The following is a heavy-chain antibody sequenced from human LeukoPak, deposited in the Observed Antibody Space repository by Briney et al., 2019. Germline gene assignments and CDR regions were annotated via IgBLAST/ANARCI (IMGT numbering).Heavy chain of an antibody. V-gene: IGHV1-2*02. J-gene: IGHJ4*02. Sequence: ASVKVSCTASGYTFTGYSMHWVRQAPGQGLEWMGWINPNSGGTNYAQNFQGRVTMTRDTSISTAYMELSRLRFDDTAVYYCARVYFYTSGYYNLGLDYWGQGTLVTVSS. CDR3: ARVYFYTSGYYNLGLDY. CDR2: INPNSGGT. D-gene: IGHD3-22*01. CDR1: GYTFTGYS.